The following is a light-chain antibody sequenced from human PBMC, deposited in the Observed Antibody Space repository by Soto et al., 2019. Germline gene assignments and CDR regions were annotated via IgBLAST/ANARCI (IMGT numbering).Light chain of an antibody. V-gene: IGKV3-15*01. CDR3: QQYNNWPRT. CDR2: GAS. J-gene: IGKJ1*01. CDR1: QRISSN. Sequence: VMTLSPATLSVNPGERATLSCRASQRISSNLAWYQQRPGQAPRLLIYGASTRAPGIPARFSGSGSETEFTLTISSLQSEDFAVYYCQQYNNWPRTFGQGTKVDIK.